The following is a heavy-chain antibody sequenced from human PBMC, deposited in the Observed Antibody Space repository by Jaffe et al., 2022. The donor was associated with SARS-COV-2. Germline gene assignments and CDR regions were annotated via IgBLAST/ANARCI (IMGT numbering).Heavy chain of an antibody. CDR1: GGSFSGDY. Sequence: QVQLQQWGAGLLMPSETLSLTCVVYGGSFSGDYWSWIRQPPGKGLEWIGEISHSGTTNYNPSLKSRVTMSVDTSKNQFSLRLSSVTAADTAVYYCARLSTETPNLFEVSRRFDPWGQGTLVTVSS. CDR2: ISHSGTT. J-gene: IGHJ5*02. D-gene: IGHD2-15*01. V-gene: IGHV4-34*01. CDR3: ARLSTETPNLFEVSRRFDP.